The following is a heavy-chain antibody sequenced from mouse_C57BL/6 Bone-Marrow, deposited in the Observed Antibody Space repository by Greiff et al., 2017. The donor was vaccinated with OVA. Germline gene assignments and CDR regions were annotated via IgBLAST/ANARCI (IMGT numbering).Heavy chain of an antibody. CDR2: INPNNGGT. CDR1: GYTFTDYY. V-gene: IGHV1-26*01. D-gene: IGHD1-1*01. J-gene: IGHJ4*01. Sequence: VQLQQSGPELVKPGASVKISCKASGYTFTDYYMNWVKQSHGKSLEWIGDINPNNGGTSYNQKFKGKATLTVDKSSSTAYMELRSLTSEDSAVYYCARETTEAMDYWGQGTSVTVSS. CDR3: ARETTEAMDY.